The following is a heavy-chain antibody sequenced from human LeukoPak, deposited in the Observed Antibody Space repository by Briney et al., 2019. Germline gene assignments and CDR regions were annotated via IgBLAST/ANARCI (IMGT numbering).Heavy chain of an antibody. CDR1: GGSFSGYY. CDR3: ARGRRFGESLYAMDV. Sequence: SETLSLTCAVYGGSFSGYYWSWIRQPPGKGLEWIGEINHSGSTNYNPSLKSRVTISADTSKNQFSLKLSSVTAADTAVYYCARGRRFGESLYAMDVWGKGTTVTVSS. D-gene: IGHD3-10*01. J-gene: IGHJ6*04. V-gene: IGHV4-34*01. CDR2: INHSGST.